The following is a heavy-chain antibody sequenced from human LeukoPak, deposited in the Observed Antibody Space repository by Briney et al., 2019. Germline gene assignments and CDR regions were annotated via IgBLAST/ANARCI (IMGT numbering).Heavy chain of an antibody. D-gene: IGHD2-2*01. Sequence: SETLSLTCAVYGGSFSGYYWSWIRQPPGKGLEWIGEINHSGSTNYNPSLKSRVTISVDASKNQSSLKLSSVTAADTAVYYCARHRPRRYCSSTSCSIGNPFDYWGQGTLVTVSS. CDR3: ARHRPRRYCSSTSCSIGNPFDY. CDR2: INHSGST. V-gene: IGHV4-34*01. CDR1: GGSFSGYY. J-gene: IGHJ4*02.